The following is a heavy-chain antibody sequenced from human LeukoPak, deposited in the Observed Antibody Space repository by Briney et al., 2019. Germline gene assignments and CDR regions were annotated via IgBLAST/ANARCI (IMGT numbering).Heavy chain of an antibody. Sequence: GGSLRLSCVASGFPFGSYPMTWVRQSPVKGLEWVSTIGTTDDTYYADSVKGRFTISRDNYKDTSYLQMHSLGAEDTAIYYCAKSRIVDHRGYFDYWGQGTLVTVSS. D-gene: IGHD2-15*01. CDR1: GFPFGSYP. CDR2: IGTTDDT. J-gene: IGHJ4*02. CDR3: AKSRIVDHRGYFDY. V-gene: IGHV3-23*01.